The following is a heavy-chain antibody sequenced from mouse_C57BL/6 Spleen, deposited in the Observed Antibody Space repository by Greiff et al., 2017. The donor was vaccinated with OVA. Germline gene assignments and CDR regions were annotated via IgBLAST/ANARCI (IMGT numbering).Heavy chain of an antibody. D-gene: IGHD3-2*02. V-gene: IGHV1-50*01. CDR2: IDPSDSYT. CDR1: GYTFTSYW. CDR3: AREGQATGFAY. J-gene: IGHJ3*01. Sequence: QVHVKQPGAELVKPGASVKLSCKASGYTFTSYWMQWVKQRPGQGLEWIGEIDPSDSYTNYNQKFKGKATLTVDTSSSTAYMQLSSLTSEDSAVYYCAREGQATGFAYWGQGTLVTVSA.